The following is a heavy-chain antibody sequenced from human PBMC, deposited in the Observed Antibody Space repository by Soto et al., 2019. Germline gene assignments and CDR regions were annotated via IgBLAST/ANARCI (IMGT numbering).Heavy chain of an antibody. J-gene: IGHJ3*02. CDR2: ISGSGGST. CDR1: GFTFSSYA. CDR3: AKNPRQDGYNDAFDI. V-gene: IGHV3-23*01. Sequence: GGSLRLSCAASGFTFSSYAMGWVRQAPGKGLEWVSAISGSGGSTYYADSVKGRFTISRDNSKNTLYLQMNSLRAEDTAVYYCAKNPRQDGYNDAFDIWGQGTMVTVSS. D-gene: IGHD5-12*01.